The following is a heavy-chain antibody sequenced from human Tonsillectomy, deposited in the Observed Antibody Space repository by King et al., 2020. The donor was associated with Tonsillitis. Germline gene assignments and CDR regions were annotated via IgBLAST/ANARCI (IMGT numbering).Heavy chain of an antibody. V-gene: IGHV4-34*01. CDR2: INHSGST. J-gene: IGHJ5*02. CDR3: ARGGSPPMYYDILTGYYAYNWFDP. D-gene: IGHD3-9*01. Sequence: VQLQQWGAGLLKPSETLSLPCAVYGGSFSGYYWSWIRQPPGKGLEWIGEINHSGSTNYNPSLKSRVTISVDTSKNQFSLKLSPVTAADTAVYCCARGGSPPMYYDILTGYYAYNWFDPWGQGTLVTVSS. CDR1: GGSFSGYY.